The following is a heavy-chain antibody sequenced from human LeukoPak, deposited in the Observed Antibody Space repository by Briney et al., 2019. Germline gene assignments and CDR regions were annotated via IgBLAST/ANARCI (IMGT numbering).Heavy chain of an antibody. CDR1: GFTFSSYG. D-gene: IGHD5-24*01. V-gene: IGHV3-30*02. CDR2: IRYDGRNK. J-gene: IGHJ5*02. CDR3: ARDNSVRDEAWWFNP. Sequence: GGSLRLSCAASGFTFSSYGMHWVRQAPGKGLDWVAFIRYDGRNKYYADSVKGRFIISRDNSKNTLYLQMNSLRAEDTAVYYCARDNSVRDEAWWFNPWGQGTLVTVSS.